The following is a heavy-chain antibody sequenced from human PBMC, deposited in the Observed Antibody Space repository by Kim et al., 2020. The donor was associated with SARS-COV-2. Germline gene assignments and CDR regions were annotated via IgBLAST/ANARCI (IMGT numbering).Heavy chain of an antibody. CDR2: IYSGGSST. CDR3: AKGHGDWFSLVAFDT. CDR1: GFTFSSYA. J-gene: IGHJ3*02. Sequence: GGSLRLSCAASGFTFSSYAMSWVRQAPGKGLEWVSVIYSGGSSTYYADSGKGRFTISRDNSKNTLYLQMNSLLAEDTAVYYCAKGHGDWFSLVAFDTWG. D-gene: IGHD3-9*01. V-gene: IGHV3-23*03.